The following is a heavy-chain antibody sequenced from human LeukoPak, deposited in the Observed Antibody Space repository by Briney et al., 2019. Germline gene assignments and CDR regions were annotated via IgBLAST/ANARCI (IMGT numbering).Heavy chain of an antibody. CDR1: GGSISSGGYY. J-gene: IGHJ4*02. Sequence: SQALSLTCTVSGGSISSGGYYWSWLRQHPGKGLEWIGYIYYSGSTYYNPSLKRRVTISVDTSKNQFSLKLSSVTAPDTAVYYWARAGSPGSMVRGVTFDYWGQGTLVTVSS. D-gene: IGHD3-10*01. CDR2: IYYSGST. CDR3: ARAGSPGSMVRGVTFDY. V-gene: IGHV4-31*03.